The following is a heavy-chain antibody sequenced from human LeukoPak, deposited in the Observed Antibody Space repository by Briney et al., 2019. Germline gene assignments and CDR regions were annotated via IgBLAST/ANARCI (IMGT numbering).Heavy chain of an antibody. J-gene: IGHJ4*02. CDR2: ISPSGDIT. CDR1: GFIFSSHG. Sequence: GGSLRLSCAASGFIFSSHGMNWVRQAPGKGLEWVSGISPSGDITYYADSVKGRFTISRDNSKNTVYLQMDSLRFEDAAVYYCAKTLYSSSYVLGDFDYWGQGTLVTVSS. D-gene: IGHD6-6*01. CDR3: AKTLYSSSYVLGDFDY. V-gene: IGHV3-23*01.